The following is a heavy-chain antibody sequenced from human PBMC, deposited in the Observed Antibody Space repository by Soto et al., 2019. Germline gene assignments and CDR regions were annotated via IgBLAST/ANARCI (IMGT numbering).Heavy chain of an antibody. Sequence: EVRLLESGGDLVPPGGSLRLSCEASGFTFTSYAMTWVRQAPGKGLEWVSGISVGSGGTYYAESVKGRFTISRDNSKNTVYLQMHSLRAEDTALYFCGKELGADFGDYSAFCGQGTLVTVSS. CDR3: GKELGADFGDYSAF. CDR1: GFTFTSYA. J-gene: IGHJ4*02. CDR2: ISVGSGGT. V-gene: IGHV3-23*01. D-gene: IGHD4-17*01.